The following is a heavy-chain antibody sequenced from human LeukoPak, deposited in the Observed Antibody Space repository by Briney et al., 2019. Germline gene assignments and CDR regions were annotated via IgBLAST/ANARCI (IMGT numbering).Heavy chain of an antibody. J-gene: IGHJ4*02. CDR1: GYTFTSNY. CDR3: ARDQEGFDY. V-gene: IGHV1-46*01. CDR2: IYPRDGST. Sequence: ASVKVSCKASGYTFTSNYIHWVRQAPGQGLEWMGMIYPRDGSTSYAQKFQGRVTVTRGTSTSTVHMELSGLRSEDTAVYYCARDQEGFDYWGQGTLVTVSS.